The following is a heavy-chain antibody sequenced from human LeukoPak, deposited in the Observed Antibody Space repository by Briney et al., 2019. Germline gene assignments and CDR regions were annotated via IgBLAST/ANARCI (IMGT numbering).Heavy chain of an antibody. V-gene: IGHV1-2*02. J-gene: IGHJ6*03. Sequence: ASVKVSCKASGYIFTGYYIHWVRQAPGQGLEWMGWINPNSGATNYAQNFQGRVTMTRDTSISTAYMELSRLRSDDTAVYYCASLGAVGAEDSYYYYYMDVWGKGTTVTISS. CDR1: GYIFTGYY. CDR3: ASLGAVGAEDSYYYYYMDV. CDR2: INPNSGAT. D-gene: IGHD6-25*01.